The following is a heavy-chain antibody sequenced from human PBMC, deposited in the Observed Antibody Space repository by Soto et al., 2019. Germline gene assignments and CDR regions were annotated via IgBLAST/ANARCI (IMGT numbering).Heavy chain of an antibody. Sequence: SETLSLTCTVSGGSISSGDYYWSWIRQPPGKGLEWIGYIYYSGSTCYNPSLKSRVTISVDTSKNQFSLKLSSVTAADTAVYYCARVDDILTGPDYWGQGTLVTVSS. CDR1: GGSISSGDYY. CDR2: IYYSGST. D-gene: IGHD3-9*01. CDR3: ARVDDILTGPDY. V-gene: IGHV4-30-4*01. J-gene: IGHJ4*02.